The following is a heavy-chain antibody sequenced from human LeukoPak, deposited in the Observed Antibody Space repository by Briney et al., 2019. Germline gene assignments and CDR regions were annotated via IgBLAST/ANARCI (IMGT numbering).Heavy chain of an antibody. V-gene: IGHV4-34*01. CDR2: INHSGST. D-gene: IGHD3-22*01. CDR3: ARGPGGNYDSSGSDY. Sequence: SETLSLTCAVYGGSFSGYYWSWIRQPPGKGLEWIGEINHSGSTNYNPSLKSRVTISVVTSKNQFSLKLSSVTAADTAVYYCARGPGGNYDSSGSDYWGQGTLVTVSS. CDR1: GGSFSGYY. J-gene: IGHJ4*02.